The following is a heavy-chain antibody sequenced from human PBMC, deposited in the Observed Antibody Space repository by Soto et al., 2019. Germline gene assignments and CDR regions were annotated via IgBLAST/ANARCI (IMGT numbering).Heavy chain of an antibody. V-gene: IGHV3-72*01. D-gene: IGHD6-6*01. CDR1: AFTFSAHN. CDR3: VRDGGIAARHYYGMDV. J-gene: IGHJ6*02. Sequence: GGSLRLSCAASAFTFSAHNMVWVRQAPGKGLEWVGRSRNKANNYTTEYAASVKGRFTISRDDSKNSLYLQMNSLKTEDTAVYYCVRDGGIAARHYYGMDVWGQGTTVTVSS. CDR2: SRNKANNYTT.